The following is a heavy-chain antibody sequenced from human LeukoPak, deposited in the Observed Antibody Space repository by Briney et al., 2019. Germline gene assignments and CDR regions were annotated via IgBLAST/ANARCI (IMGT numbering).Heavy chain of an antibody. CDR2: ISYRGST. V-gene: IGHV4-59*01. CDR3: ARGERPGPDY. J-gene: IGHJ4*02. D-gene: IGHD2-8*02. Sequence: PSETLSLTCTVSGGSISSYYWSWIRQPPGKGLEWIGYISYRGSTNYNPSLNNRVTISLDTSKNQFSLKVTSVTAADTAVYYCARGERPGPDYWGPGILVTVSS. CDR1: GGSISSYY.